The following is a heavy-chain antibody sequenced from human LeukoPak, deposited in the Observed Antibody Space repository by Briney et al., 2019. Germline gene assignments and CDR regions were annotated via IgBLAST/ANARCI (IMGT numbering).Heavy chain of an antibody. D-gene: IGHD2-2*02. CDR1: GFTFNDFA. V-gene: IGHV3-23*01. CDR3: AKGGYTSPYDY. Sequence: GGSLRLSCTASGFTFNDFAMTWVRQAPGKGLEWVSTIRATDPSTYYADSVKGRFTISRDNSKNSVHLQMNSLRDDDTAIYFCAKGGYTSPYDYWGKGTLVTVSS. J-gene: IGHJ4*02. CDR2: IRATDPST.